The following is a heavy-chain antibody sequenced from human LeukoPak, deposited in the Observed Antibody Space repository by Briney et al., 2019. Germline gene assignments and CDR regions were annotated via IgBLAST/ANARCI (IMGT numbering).Heavy chain of an antibody. Sequence: GASVKVSCKASGYTFTSYYMHWVRQAPGQGLEWMGIINPSGGSTSYAQKFQGRVTMTRDTSTSTVYMELSSLRSEDTAVYYCARAGPVDYGDYVEDYYYYYGMDVWGQGTTVTVSS. CDR1: GYTFTSYY. J-gene: IGHJ6*02. V-gene: IGHV1-46*01. CDR3: ARAGPVDYGDYVEDYYYYYGMDV. CDR2: INPSGGST. D-gene: IGHD4-17*01.